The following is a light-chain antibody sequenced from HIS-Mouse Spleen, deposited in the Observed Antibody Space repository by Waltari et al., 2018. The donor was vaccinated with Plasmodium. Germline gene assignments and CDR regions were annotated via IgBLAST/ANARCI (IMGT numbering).Light chain of an antibody. CDR1: SSDVGSYNL. CDR3: CSYAGSSTWV. V-gene: IGLV2-23*01. CDR2: EGS. J-gene: IGLJ3*02. Sequence: QSALTQPASVSGSPGQSITISCTGTSSDVGSYNLVSWYQQHPGKAPKRMIYEGSKRPSVVSNRLSGSKSGNTASLTISGLQAEDEADYYCCSYAGSSTWVFGGGTKLTVL.